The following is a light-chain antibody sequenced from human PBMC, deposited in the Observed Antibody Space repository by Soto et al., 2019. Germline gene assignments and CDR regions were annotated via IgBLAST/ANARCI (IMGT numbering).Light chain of an antibody. V-gene: IGKV1-39*01. CDR1: QNISRH. CDR2: AAS. J-gene: IGKJ5*01. CDR3: QQSYSTAIT. Sequence: DIHMTQAPSSLYASVGDRVTISCRASQNISRHLHWYQQKPGKAPKLLIYAASSLQSGVSSRFSGSGSGTDFTLIISSLQPEDFASYYCQQSYSTAITFGQGTRLEIK.